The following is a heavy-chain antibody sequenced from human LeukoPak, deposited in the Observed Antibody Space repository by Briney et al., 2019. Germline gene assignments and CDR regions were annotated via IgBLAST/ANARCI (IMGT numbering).Heavy chain of an antibody. CDR2: IYSGGST. Sequence: PGGSLRLSCAASGFTVSSNYMSWVRQAPGKGLEWVSVIYSGGSTYYADSVKGRFTISRDNSKNTLYLQMNSLRAEDTAVYYCARVVEYYYDSSGYYLDYWGQGTLVTVSS. V-gene: IGHV3-53*01. J-gene: IGHJ4*02. CDR3: ARVVEYYYDSSGYYLDY. D-gene: IGHD3-22*01. CDR1: GFTVSSNY.